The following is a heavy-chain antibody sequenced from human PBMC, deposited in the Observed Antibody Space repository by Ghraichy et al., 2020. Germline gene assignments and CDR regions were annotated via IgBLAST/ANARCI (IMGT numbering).Heavy chain of an antibody. Sequence: SVKVSCKASGGTFSSYAISWVRQAPGQGLEWMGGIIPIFGTANYAQKFQGRVTITTDESTSTAYMELSSLRSEDTAVYYCARARGSLGYFQHWGQGTLVTVSS. CDR3: ARARGSLGYFQH. V-gene: IGHV1-69*05. J-gene: IGHJ1*01. CDR1: GGTFSSYA. D-gene: IGHD2-15*01. CDR2: IIPIFGTA.